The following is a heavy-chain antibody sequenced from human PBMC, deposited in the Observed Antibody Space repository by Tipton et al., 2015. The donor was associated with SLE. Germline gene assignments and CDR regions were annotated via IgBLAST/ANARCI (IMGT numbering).Heavy chain of an antibody. CDR1: GFTFSSYW. D-gene: IGHD5-18*01. V-gene: IGHV3-74*01. CDR3: ASRGYSYGKRDY. J-gene: IGHJ4*02. CDR2: INSDGSST. Sequence: SLRLSCAASGFTFSSYWMHWVRQAPGKGLVWVSRINSDGSSTSYADSVKGRFTISRDNAKNSLYLQMNSLRAEDTAVYYCASRGYSYGKRDYWGQGTLVTVSS.